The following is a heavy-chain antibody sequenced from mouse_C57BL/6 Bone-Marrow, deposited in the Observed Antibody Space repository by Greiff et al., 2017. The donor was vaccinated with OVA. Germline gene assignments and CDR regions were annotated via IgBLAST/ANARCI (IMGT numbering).Heavy chain of an antibody. V-gene: IGHV1-26*01. CDR2: LNPNNGGT. D-gene: IGHD1-1*01. CDR3: ARSMGPIYYYCSSYWFDY. Sequence: EVQLQQSGPELVKPGASVKISCKASGYTFPDYYMNWVKQSHGKSLEWIGDLNPNNGGTSYKQKFNGKPTLTVDKSSSTAYRELRSLTSEDSAVYYCARSMGPIYYYCSSYWFDYWGQGTTLTVSS. CDR1: GYTFPDYY. J-gene: IGHJ2*01.